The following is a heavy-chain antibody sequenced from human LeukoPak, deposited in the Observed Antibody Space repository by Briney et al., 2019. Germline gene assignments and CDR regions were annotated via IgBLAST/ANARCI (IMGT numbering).Heavy chain of an antibody. V-gene: IGHV1-46*01. CDR1: GYTFTSYY. CDR2: INPSGGST. J-gene: IGHJ4*02. CDR3: ARDLRFNYYDSSGYYYSSINY. Sequence: ASVKVSCKASGYTFTSYYMHWVRQAPGQGLEWMGIINPSGGSTSYAQKFQGRVTMTRDTSISTAYMELSRLRSDDTAVYYCARDLRFNYYDSSGYYYSSINYWGQGTLVTVSS. D-gene: IGHD3-22*01.